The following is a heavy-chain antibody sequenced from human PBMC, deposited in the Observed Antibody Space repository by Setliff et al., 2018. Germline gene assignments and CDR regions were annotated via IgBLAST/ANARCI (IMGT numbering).Heavy chain of an antibody. CDR1: GYTFTSHY. CDR3: ASGYYDSSGYLPFDY. J-gene: IGHJ4*02. D-gene: IGHD3-22*01. V-gene: IGHV1-69*10. Sequence: SVKVSCKASGYTFTSHYMHWVRQAPGLGLEWMGGIIPLLDIAKYAEKFKGRVTITADKSTSTAYVELSSLRSEDTAVYYCASGYYDSSGYLPFDYWGQGTLVTVSS. CDR2: IIPLLDIA.